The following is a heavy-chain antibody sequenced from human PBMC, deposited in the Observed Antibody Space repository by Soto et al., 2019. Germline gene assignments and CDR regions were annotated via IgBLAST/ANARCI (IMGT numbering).Heavy chain of an antibody. CDR2: ISWNSGTI. D-gene: IGHD2-8*02. Sequence: VQVVESGGGLVQPGRSLRLSCAASGFSFDDYAMHWVRQAPGKGLEWVSGISWNSGTIGYADSVKGRFTISRDNDKNALDLQMNSLRAEDTALYYCAKSTGGTANGMGVWGQGSTVTVSS. J-gene: IGHJ6*02. CDR1: GFSFDDYA. CDR3: AKSTGGTANGMGV. V-gene: IGHV3-9*01.